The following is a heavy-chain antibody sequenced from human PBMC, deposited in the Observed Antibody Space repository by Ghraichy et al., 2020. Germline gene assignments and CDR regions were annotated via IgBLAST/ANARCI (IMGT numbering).Heavy chain of an antibody. CDR2: ISWNSGSI. V-gene: IGHV3-9*01. CDR1: GFTFDDYA. Sequence: GGSLRLSCAASGFTFDDYAMHWVRQAPGKGLEWVSGISWNSGSIGYADSVKGRFTISRDNAKNSLYLQMNSLRAEGTALYYCAKDVIAHIAAAGTHAFDIWGQGTMVTVSS. J-gene: IGHJ3*02. D-gene: IGHD6-13*01. CDR3: AKDVIAHIAAAGTHAFDI.